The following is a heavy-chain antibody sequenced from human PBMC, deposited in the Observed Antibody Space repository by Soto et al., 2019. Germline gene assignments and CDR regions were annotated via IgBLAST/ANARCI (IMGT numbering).Heavy chain of an antibody. J-gene: IGHJ4*02. CDR3: ANIRTGPTDY. CDR2: IYYDASKQ. V-gene: IGHV3-30*18. Sequence: QVQLVESGGGVVLPGRSLKLSCAASGFPFNSYVMHWVRQAPGKGPEWVASIYYDASKQYYTDSVKGRFTITRDNSKNTVIMQMNSLRAEYTAVYYCANIRTGPTDYWGQGTLVTVSS. CDR1: GFPFNSYV. D-gene: IGHD1-1*01.